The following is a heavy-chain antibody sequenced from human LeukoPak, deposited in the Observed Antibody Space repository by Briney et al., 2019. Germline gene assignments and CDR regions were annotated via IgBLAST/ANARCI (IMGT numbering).Heavy chain of an antibody. V-gene: IGHV3-33*01. J-gene: IGHJ4*02. CDR3: ARTDDSSGYYRD. D-gene: IGHD3-22*01. CDR1: GFTFSNHG. Sequence: GGSLRLSCAASGFTFSNHGMHWVRQAPGKGLEWVAVIWYDGSKMYYGDSVKGRFTISRDNSMDTLFLEMNSLRAGDTAVYYCARTDDSSGYYRDWGQGTLVTVSS. CDR2: IWYDGSKM.